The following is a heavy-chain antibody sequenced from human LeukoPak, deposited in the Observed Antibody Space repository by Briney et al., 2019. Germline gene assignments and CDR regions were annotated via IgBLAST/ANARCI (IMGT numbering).Heavy chain of an antibody. CDR3: AKDPFDYSNYPHTAGFDY. CDR1: RFTFSSYG. V-gene: IGHV3-30*18. D-gene: IGHD4-11*01. J-gene: IGHJ4*02. CDR2: ISYDGSIK. Sequence: GGSLRLSCAASRFTFSSYGMHWVRQAPGKGLEWVAVISYDGSIKYYADSVKGRFTISRDNSKNTLYLQMNSLRTEDTAVYYCAKDPFDYSNYPHTAGFDYWAREPWSPSPQ.